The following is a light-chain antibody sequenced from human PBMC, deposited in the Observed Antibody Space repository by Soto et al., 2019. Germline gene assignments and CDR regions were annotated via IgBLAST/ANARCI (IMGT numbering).Light chain of an antibody. J-gene: IGKJ1*01. CDR2: AAS. CDR1: QGISSY. CDR3: QQYYSYPPA. Sequence: AIRMTQSPSSLSASTGDRVTITCRASQGISSYLAWYQQKPGKATKLLIYAASTLQSGFPSRFSGSGSGTDFTLTISCLQSEDFATYYCQQYYSYPPAFGQGTKV. V-gene: IGKV1-8*01.